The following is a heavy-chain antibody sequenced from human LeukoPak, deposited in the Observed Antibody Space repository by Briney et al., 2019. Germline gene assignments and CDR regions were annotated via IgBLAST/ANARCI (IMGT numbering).Heavy chain of an antibody. CDR2: IYYSGST. CDR1: GGSINDFY. J-gene: IGHJ4*02. V-gene: IGHV4-59*01. Sequence: SETLSLTCTVSGGSINDFYWTWIRQPPGKGLEWIGYIYYSGSTNYNPSLKSRVTISVDTSKNQFSLKLSSVTAADTAVYFCARAEYSSSPPDYWGQGTLVTVSS. CDR3: ARAEYSSSPPDY. D-gene: IGHD6-6*01.